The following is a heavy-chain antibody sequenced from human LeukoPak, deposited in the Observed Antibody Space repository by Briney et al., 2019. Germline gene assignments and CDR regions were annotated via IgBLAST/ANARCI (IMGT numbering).Heavy chain of an antibody. V-gene: IGHV4-61*02. J-gene: IGHJ6*03. D-gene: IGHD6-19*01. CDR1: GGSISSGSYY. Sequence: SETLSLTCTVSGGSISSGSYYWSWIRQPAGKGLEWIGRIYTSGSTNYNPSLKSRVTISVDTSKNQFSLKLSSVTAADTAVYYCARQWGDYYYMDVWGKGTTVTISS. CDR2: IYTSGST. CDR3: ARQWGDYYYMDV.